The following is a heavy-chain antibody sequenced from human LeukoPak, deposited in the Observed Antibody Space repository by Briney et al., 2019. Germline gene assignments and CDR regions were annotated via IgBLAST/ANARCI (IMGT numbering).Heavy chain of an antibody. CDR2: INHSGST. D-gene: IGHD1-1*01. J-gene: IGHJ4*02. CDR3: ARDSPTELV. V-gene: IGHV4-34*01. Sequence: SETLSLTCAVYGGSFSGYYWSWIRQPPGKGLEWIGEINHSGSTNYNPSLKSRVTISVDTSKNQFSLKLSSVTAADTAVYYCARDSPTELVWGQGTLVTVSS. CDR1: GGSFSGYY.